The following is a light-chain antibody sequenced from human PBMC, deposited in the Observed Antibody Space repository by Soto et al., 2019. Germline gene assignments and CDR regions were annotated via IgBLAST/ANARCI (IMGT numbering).Light chain of an antibody. CDR2: GAS. CDR1: QSVSSSY. V-gene: IGKV3-20*01. J-gene: IGKJ2*01. Sequence: EIVLTQSPGTLSLSPGERATLSCRASQSVSSSYLAWYQQKPGQAPRLLIYGASSRATGIPDRSSGSGSGTDFTLTISRLEPEDFAVYYCQQYGSSFLFGQGTKLEIK. CDR3: QQYGSSFL.